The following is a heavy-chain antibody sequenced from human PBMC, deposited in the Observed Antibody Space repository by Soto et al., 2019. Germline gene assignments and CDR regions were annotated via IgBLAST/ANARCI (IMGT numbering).Heavy chain of an antibody. CDR3: VRDSGAKLSSS. CDR1: GGTFSSYR. CDR2: IVPIYRTA. V-gene: IGHV1-69*13. D-gene: IGHD6-13*01. J-gene: IGHJ4*02. Sequence: SVKVSCKASGGTFSSYRINWVRQAPGQGLEGVGGIVPIYRTADYAQKFQGRVTITADESARTSYMELRSLKSQDTAVYYCVRDSGAKLSSSWGQGTLVTVSS.